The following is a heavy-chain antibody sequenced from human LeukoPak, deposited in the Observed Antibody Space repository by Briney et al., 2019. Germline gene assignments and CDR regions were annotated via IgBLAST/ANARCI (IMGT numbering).Heavy chain of an antibody. Sequence: ETLSLTCAVYGRSFRGYYWSWIRQPPGKGLEWIGEMNHSGSTNYNPSLKSRVTISVDTSKNQFSLKLSSVTAADTAVYYCARRTLTSYYYGSGSYRDGMDVWGQGTTVTVSS. CDR3: ARRTLTSYYYGSGSYRDGMDV. CDR2: MNHSGST. D-gene: IGHD3-10*01. J-gene: IGHJ6*02. CDR1: GRSFRGYY. V-gene: IGHV4-34*01.